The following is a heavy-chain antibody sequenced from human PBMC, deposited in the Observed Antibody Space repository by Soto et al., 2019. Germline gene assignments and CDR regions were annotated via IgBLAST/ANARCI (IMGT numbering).Heavy chain of an antibody. J-gene: IGHJ2*01. V-gene: IGHV3-23*01. D-gene: IGHD3-10*01. CDR3: ARKVSGSTGRPDLWYFDL. CDR1: GFTFSGYA. CDR2: ISGGGDAT. Sequence: EVQLLDSGGGLVQPGGSLRLSCAASGFTFSGYALTWVRQAPGMGLEWVSAISGGGDATFYADSVKGRFTISRDNSKNTLYLQMNTLRAEDTAVYYCARKVSGSTGRPDLWYFDLWGRGTLVTVSS.